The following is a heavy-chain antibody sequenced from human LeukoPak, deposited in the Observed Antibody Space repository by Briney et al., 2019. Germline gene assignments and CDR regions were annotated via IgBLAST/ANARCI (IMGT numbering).Heavy chain of an antibody. CDR2: IYRGNT. Sequence: SETLSLTCTVSGYSISSGYYWGWIRQPPGKGLEWVGEIYRGNTNYNPSLESRATISVDESKTQLSLRLESVTAADTAVYYCARGTITTVTDSWGPGTLVTVSS. J-gene: IGHJ4*02. D-gene: IGHD4-17*01. V-gene: IGHV4-38-2*02. CDR1: GYSISSGYY. CDR3: ARGTITTVTDS.